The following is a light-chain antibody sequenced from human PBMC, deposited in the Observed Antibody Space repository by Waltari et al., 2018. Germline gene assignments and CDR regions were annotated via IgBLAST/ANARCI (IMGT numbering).Light chain of an antibody. CDR2: GNN. CDR1: TNNVGKQG. CDR3: SAWDSSLRAWV. Sequence: QAGLTQPPSVSKALGQTATITCTGNTNNVGKQGAAWLQQHQGHPPKLLCHGNNYRPSGVSGRFSASRSGNTASLTISGLQPDDEADYYCSAWDSSLRAWVLGGGTKLTVL. V-gene: IGLV10-54*04. J-gene: IGLJ2*01.